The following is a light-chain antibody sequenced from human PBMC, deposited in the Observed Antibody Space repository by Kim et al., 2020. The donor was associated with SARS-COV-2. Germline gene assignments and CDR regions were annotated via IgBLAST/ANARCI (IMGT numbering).Light chain of an antibody. CDR3: QQYYSTPPT. V-gene: IGKV4-1*01. CDR2: WAS. Sequence: DIVMTQSPDSLAVSLGERATINCKSSQTVLYTSNNKNFLGRYQQKPGQPPKLLIYWASTRDSGVPDRFSGSGSGTDFTLTTSSLQAEDVAVYYCQQYYSTPPTFGGGTKVDIK. J-gene: IGKJ4*01. CDR1: QTVLYTSNNKNF.